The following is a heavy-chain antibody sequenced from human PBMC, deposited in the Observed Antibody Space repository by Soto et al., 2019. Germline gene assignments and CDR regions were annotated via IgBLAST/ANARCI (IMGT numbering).Heavy chain of an antibody. CDR1: GFTFSNAW. D-gene: IGHD3-3*01. CDR2: IKSKTDGGTT. Sequence: GESLKISCAASGFTFSNAWMSWVRQAPGKGLEWVGRIKSKTDGGTTDYAAPVKGRFTISRDDSKNTLYLQMNSLKTEDTAVYYCTTDLRGSYYDFWSGLEIRPYYFDYWGQGTLVTVSS. CDR3: TTDLRGSYYDFWSGLEIRPYYFDY. V-gene: IGHV3-15*01. J-gene: IGHJ4*02.